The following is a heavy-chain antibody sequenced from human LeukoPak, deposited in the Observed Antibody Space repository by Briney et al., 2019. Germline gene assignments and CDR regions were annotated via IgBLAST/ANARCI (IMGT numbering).Heavy chain of an antibody. CDR2: ISGSGGST. J-gene: IGHJ3*02. CDR1: GFTFSYYA. D-gene: IGHD6-19*01. V-gene: IGHV3-23*01. Sequence: GGSLRLSCAASGFTFSYYAMTWVRQAPGKGLEWVSAISGSGGSTYYADSVKGRFTISRDNSKNTLSLQMNSLRAADTAVFYCARGTDSSGWYGAFDIWGQGTLVTVSP. CDR3: ARGTDSSGWYGAFDI.